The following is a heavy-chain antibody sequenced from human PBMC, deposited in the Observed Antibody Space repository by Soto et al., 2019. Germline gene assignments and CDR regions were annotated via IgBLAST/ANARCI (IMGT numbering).Heavy chain of an antibody. D-gene: IGHD3-22*01. V-gene: IGHV3-30*18. CDR3: AKDLEYYYDSSGYSLEY. Sequence: GWSLRLSCVTSGFSFNTYAMHLVRQAPGKGLEWVALISFDGSDEYYADSVKGRFTISRDNSRNTLYLQMNSLRPEDTAVYYCAKDLEYYYDSSGYSLEYWGQGTLVTVSS. CDR2: ISFDGSDE. CDR1: GFSFNTYA. J-gene: IGHJ4*02.